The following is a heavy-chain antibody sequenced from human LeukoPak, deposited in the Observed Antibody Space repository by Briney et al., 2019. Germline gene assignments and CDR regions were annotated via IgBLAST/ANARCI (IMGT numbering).Heavy chain of an antibody. V-gene: IGHV1-69*05. CDR2: IIPIFGTA. J-gene: IGHJ5*02. D-gene: IGHD7-27*01. CDR3: ASSGTGESWFDP. Sequence: GSSVKVSCKASGGTFSSYAISWVRQAPGQGLEWMGGIIPIFGTANYAQKFQGRVTITTDESTSTAYMELSSLRSEDTAVYYCASSGTGESWFDPWGQGTLVTVSS. CDR1: GGTFSSYA.